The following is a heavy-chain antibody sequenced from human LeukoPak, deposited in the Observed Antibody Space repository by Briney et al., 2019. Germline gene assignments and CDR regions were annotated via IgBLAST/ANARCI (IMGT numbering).Heavy chain of an antibody. D-gene: IGHD6-13*01. CDR2: IYSGGKI. J-gene: IGHJ6*03. CDR3: ARDPGIAARGGLYMDV. V-gene: IGHV3-66*02. Sequence: GGSLRLSCAASGFSVSINYMSWVRQAPGKGLEWVSVIYSGGKIYYADSAKGRFTISRDNSKNTVYLQMNSLRADDTAVYYCARDPGIAARGGLYMDVWGKGTTVTVSS. CDR1: GFSVSINY.